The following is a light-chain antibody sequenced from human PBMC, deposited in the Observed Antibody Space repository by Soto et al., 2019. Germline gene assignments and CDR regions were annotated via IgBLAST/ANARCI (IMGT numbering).Light chain of an antibody. J-gene: IGKJ1*01. CDR1: QSLNNHY. Sequence: EVVLTQSPGSLSLSPGERATLSCRASQSLNNHYFAWYQQKPGQAPRLLIYDSSVRATGIPDRFSGSGSGTDFTLTISRLEPEDSAVYSCQQYSRPPTTFGLGTKVDIK. V-gene: IGKV3-20*01. CDR3: QQYSRPPTT. CDR2: DSS.